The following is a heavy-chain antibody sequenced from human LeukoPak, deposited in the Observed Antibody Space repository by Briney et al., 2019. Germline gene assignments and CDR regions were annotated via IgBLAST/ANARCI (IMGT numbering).Heavy chain of an antibody. Sequence: SETLSLTCAVYGGSFSGYYWSWIRQPPGKGLEWIGEINHSGSTNYNPSLKSRVTISVDTSKNQFSLKLSSVTAADTAVYYCARLGAYDYVWVSYRHPGRLDYWGQGTLVTVSS. V-gene: IGHV4-34*01. D-gene: IGHD3-16*02. CDR2: INHSGST. CDR3: ARLGAYDYVWVSYRHPGRLDY. CDR1: GGSFSGYY. J-gene: IGHJ4*02.